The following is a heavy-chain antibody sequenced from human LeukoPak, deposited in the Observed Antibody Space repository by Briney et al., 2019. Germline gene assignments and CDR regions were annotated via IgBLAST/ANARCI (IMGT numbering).Heavy chain of an antibody. CDR3: ARGASVITSPLGAFDI. CDR2: ISSSSSTM. J-gene: IGHJ3*02. Sequence: GGSLRLSCAASGFTFSSYWMNWVRQAPGKGLEWVSYISSSSSTMFYADSVKGRFTISRDNAKNSLYLQMNSLRAEDTAVYYCARGASVITSPLGAFDIWGQGTMVTVSS. CDR1: GFTFSSYW. V-gene: IGHV3-48*04. D-gene: IGHD3-16*01.